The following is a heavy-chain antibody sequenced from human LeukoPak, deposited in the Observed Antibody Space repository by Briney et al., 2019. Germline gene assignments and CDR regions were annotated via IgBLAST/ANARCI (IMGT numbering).Heavy chain of an antibody. Sequence: ASVKVSCKVSGYTFTSYAMHWVRQAPGQRLEWMGWINAGNGNTKYSQKFQGRVTITRDTSASTAYMELSSLRSEDTAVYYCARARSGYSYGYLSFDYWGQGTLVTVSS. V-gene: IGHV1-3*01. J-gene: IGHJ4*02. D-gene: IGHD5-18*01. CDR1: GYTFTSYA. CDR2: INAGNGNT. CDR3: ARARSGYSYGYLSFDY.